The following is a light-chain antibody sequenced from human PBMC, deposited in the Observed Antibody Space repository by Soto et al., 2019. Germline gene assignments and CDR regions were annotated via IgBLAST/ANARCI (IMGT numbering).Light chain of an antibody. J-gene: IGKJ1*01. V-gene: IGKV1-5*01. CDR1: QNVTTW. CDR3: QQYDSYRT. Sequence: DIQMTQSPATRSASVGDRVTITCRASQNVTTWLAWYQHKPGKAPKLLLYDVSNLESGVPSRFSGSGSGTEFTLTISSLQSDDFATYFCQQYDSYRTFGQGTKVDIK. CDR2: DVS.